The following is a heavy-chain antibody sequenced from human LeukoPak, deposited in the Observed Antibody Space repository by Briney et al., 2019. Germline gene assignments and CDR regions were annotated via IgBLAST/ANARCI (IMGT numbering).Heavy chain of an antibody. D-gene: IGHD6-13*01. CDR2: INPSGGST. CDR1: GYTFTSYY. J-gene: IGHJ6*03. CDR3: AGGPHEDSSSPTHHYYYYMDV. V-gene: IGHV1-46*01. Sequence: ASVKVSCKASGYTFTSYYMHWVRQAPGQGLEWMGIINPSGGSTSYAQNFQGRVTMTRDMSTSTVYMELSSLRSEDTAVYYCAGGPHEDSSSPTHHYYYYMDVWGKGTTVTISS.